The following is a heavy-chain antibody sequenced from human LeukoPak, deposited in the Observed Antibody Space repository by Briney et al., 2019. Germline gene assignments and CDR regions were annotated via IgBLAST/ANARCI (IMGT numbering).Heavy chain of an antibody. CDR2: IYPGDSDV. Sequence: GESLQISSQGSGYGFSNYWIGWVRPMPGKGLWWMGIIYPGDSDVRYSPSFQGQVTISADKSISTAYLQWSSLQASDTAMYYCARQGYNSTWDRYLAYWGQGTQVTVSS. CDR1: GYGFSNYW. J-gene: IGHJ4*02. D-gene: IGHD6-13*01. V-gene: IGHV5-51*01. CDR3: ARQGYNSTWDRYLAY.